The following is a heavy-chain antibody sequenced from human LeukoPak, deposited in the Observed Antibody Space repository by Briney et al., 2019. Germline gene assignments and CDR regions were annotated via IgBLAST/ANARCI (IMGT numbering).Heavy chain of an antibody. D-gene: IGHD3-3*01. CDR2: IKQDGSEK. CDR1: GFTSSSYW. V-gene: IGHV3-7*01. J-gene: IGHJ6*03. Sequence: PGGSLRLSCAASGFTSSSYWMSWVRQAPGKGLEWVANIKQDGSEKYYVDSVKGRFTISRDNAKNSLYLQMNSLRAEDTAVYYCAREFETYDFWSGLRAPMDVWGKGTTVTVSS. CDR3: AREFETYDFWSGLRAPMDV.